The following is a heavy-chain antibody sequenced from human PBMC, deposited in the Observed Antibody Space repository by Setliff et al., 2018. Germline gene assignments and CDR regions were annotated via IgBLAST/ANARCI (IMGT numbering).Heavy chain of an antibody. D-gene: IGHD4-17*01. J-gene: IGHJ1*01. CDR3: ARRAVTAEYFQH. CDR1: GYSFSTFW. Sequence: PGESLKISCQASGYSFSTFWIGWVRQMPGKGLEWMGVNWPDDSDTRYSPSFQGQVTISADKSISTAYLQLSSLKASDTAIYYCARRAVTAEYFQHWGHGTLVTVSS. CDR2: NWPDDSDT. V-gene: IGHV5-51*01.